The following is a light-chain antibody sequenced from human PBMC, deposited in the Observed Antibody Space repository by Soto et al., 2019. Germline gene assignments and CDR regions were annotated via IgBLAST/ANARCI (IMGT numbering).Light chain of an antibody. Sequence: QSALTQPASVSGSPGQSITISCSGTSSDVGGYNYVSWYQQHPGKAPELMIYDVSNRPSGVSNRFSGSKSGNTASLTISGLQAEDEADYYCNSYTTSSTHVIFGGGTKLTVL. V-gene: IGLV2-14*03. CDR1: SSDVGGYNY. CDR3: NSYTTSSTHVI. J-gene: IGLJ2*01. CDR2: DVS.